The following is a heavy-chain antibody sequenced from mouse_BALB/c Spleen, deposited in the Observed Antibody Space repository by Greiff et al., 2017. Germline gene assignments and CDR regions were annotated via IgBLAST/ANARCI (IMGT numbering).Heavy chain of an antibody. CDR3: ARGITQAWFAY. J-gene: IGHJ3*01. Sequence: VQLQQSGAELAKPGASVKMSCKASGYTFTSYWMHWVKQRPGQGLEWIGYINPSTGYTEYNQKFKDKATLTADKSSSTAYMQLSSLTSEDSAVYYCARGITQAWFAYWGQGTLVTVSA. CDR1: GYTFTSYW. CDR2: INPSTGYT. D-gene: IGHD2-4*01. V-gene: IGHV1-7*01.